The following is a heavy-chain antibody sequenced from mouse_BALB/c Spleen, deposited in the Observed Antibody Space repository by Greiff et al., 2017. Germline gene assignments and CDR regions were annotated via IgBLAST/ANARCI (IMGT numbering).Heavy chain of an antibody. Sequence: EVQLQESGGGLVQPGGSLRLSCATSGFTFTDYYMSWVRQPPGKALEWLGFIRNKANGYTTEYSASVKGRFTISRDNSQSILYLQMNTLRAEDSATYYCARDIGYYYGSSFYYAMDYWGQGTSVTVSS. V-gene: IGHV7-3*02. CDR2: IRNKANGYTT. CDR3: ARDIGYYYGSSFYYAMDY. CDR1: GFTFTDYY. J-gene: IGHJ4*01. D-gene: IGHD1-1*01.